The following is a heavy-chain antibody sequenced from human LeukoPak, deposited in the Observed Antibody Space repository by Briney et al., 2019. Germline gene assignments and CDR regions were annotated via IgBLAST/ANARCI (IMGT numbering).Heavy chain of an antibody. CDR3: ASLTHYDSRSFAFDI. V-gene: IGHV3-74*01. CDR2: INGDETST. J-gene: IGHJ3*02. D-gene: IGHD3-22*01. CDR1: GFTFSSYA. Sequence: TGGSLRLSCAASGFTFSSYAMSWVRQAPGKGLVWVSHINGDETSTNYADFVEGRFTISRDNAKNTLYLQMNSLRAEDTALYYCASLTHYDSRSFAFDIWGQGTLVAVSS.